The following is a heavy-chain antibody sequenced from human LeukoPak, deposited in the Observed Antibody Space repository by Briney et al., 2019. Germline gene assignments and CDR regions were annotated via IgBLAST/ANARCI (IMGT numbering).Heavy chain of an antibody. D-gene: IGHD6-19*01. CDR3: ATLRTSGWYFDY. J-gene: IGHJ4*02. CDR1: GGSISSYY. CDR2: IYYSGET. Sequence: PSETLSLTCTVSGGSISSYYWGWIRQTLGKGLEWIGSIYYSGETNYNPSLKSRLTISVDTSKNHFSLKLSSVTAADAAVYYCATLRTSGWYFDYWGQGTLVTVSS. V-gene: IGHV4-39*02.